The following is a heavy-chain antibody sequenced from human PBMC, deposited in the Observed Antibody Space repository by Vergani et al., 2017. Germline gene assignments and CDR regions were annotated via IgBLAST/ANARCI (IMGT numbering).Heavy chain of an antibody. CDR2: IDPSDSYT. J-gene: IGHJ3*02. V-gene: IGHV5-10-1*03. CDR3: AKDLVIYSGDALEAFDI. D-gene: IGHD2-21*01. Sequence: EVQLVQSGAEVKKPGESLRISCKGSGYSFTSYWISWVRQMPGKGLEWMGRIDPSDSYTNYSPSFQGHVTISADKSISTAYLQWSSLKASDTAMYYCAKDLVIYSGDALEAFDIWGQGTMVTVSS. CDR1: GYSFTSYW.